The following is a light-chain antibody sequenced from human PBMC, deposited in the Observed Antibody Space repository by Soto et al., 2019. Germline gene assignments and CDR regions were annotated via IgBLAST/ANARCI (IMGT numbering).Light chain of an antibody. Sequence: QSVLTQPRSVSGSPGHSVTISCTGTSSDVGGYNYVSWYQQHPGKAPKLMIYDVSKRPSGVPDRFSGSKSGNTASLTISGFQAEDEADYYCCSYAGSYTFGVFGTGTKVTVL. V-gene: IGLV2-11*01. CDR3: CSYAGSYTFGV. CDR1: SSDVGGYNY. CDR2: DVS. J-gene: IGLJ1*01.